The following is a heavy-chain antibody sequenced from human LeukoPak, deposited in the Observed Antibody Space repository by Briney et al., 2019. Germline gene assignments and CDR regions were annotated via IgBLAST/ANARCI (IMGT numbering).Heavy chain of an antibody. CDR3: AKSTGYYYDSTNWFDP. Sequence: GGSLRLSCAASGFTFSSYAMSWVRQAPGKGLEWVSAISGSGGSTYYADSVKGRFTISRDNSKNTLYLQMNSLRAGDTAVYYCAKSTGYYYDSTNWFDPWGQGTLVTVSS. CDR1: GFTFSSYA. D-gene: IGHD3-22*01. CDR2: ISGSGGST. J-gene: IGHJ5*02. V-gene: IGHV3-23*01.